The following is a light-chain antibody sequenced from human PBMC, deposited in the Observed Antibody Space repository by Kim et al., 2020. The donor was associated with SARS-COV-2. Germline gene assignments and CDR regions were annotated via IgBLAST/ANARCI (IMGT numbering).Light chain of an antibody. CDR1: SGDVGGFNY. J-gene: IGLJ3*02. V-gene: IGLV2-14*03. CDR2: DVS. CDR3: SSYTTYSTWV. Sequence: QSALTQPASVSGSPGQSITISCTGTSGDVGGFNYVSWYKQHPGTAPELMIYDVSDRPSGVSNRFSGSKSGNTASLTISGLQAEDEADYYCSSYTTYSTWVFGGGTKLTVL.